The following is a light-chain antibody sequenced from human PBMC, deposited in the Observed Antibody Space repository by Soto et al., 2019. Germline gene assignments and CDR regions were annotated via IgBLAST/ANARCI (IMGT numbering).Light chain of an antibody. CDR1: QSISSY. J-gene: IGKJ1*01. CDR2: AAS. CDR3: QQSYSTPR. Sequence: DIQMTQSPSSLSASVGDRVTITCRASQSISSYLNWYQQKPGKAPKLLIYAASSLQSGVPSRFSGSGSGTYFTLTISRLQPEDFATYYCQQSYSTPRFGQGTKVEIK. V-gene: IGKV1-39*01.